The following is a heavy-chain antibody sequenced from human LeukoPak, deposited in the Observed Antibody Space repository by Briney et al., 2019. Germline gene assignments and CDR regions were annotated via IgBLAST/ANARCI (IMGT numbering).Heavy chain of an antibody. CDR3: ASRNYYDSSGYIDY. CDR1: GGSISSYY. CDR2: IYYSGST. Sequence: SETLSLTCTVSGGSISSYYWIWIRQPPGKGLEWIGYIYYSGSTNYNPSLKSRVTISLDTSKNQFSLRLSSVTAADTALYYCASRNYYDSSGYIDYWGQGTLVTVSS. V-gene: IGHV4-59*01. J-gene: IGHJ4*02. D-gene: IGHD3-22*01.